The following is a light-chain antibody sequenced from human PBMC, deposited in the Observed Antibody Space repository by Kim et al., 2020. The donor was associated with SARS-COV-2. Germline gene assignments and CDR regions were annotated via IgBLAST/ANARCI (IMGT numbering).Light chain of an antibody. CDR2: EAS. CDR3: QQYNDWPRS. CDR1: QSINTN. J-gene: IGKJ1*01. Sequence: VSPGKRATLSCRASQSINTNLAWFQQRPGQAPSLLIEEASTRATGIPARCSGSGSGADFTLTINGLQPEDSAVYYCQQYNDWPRSFGQGTKVDIK. V-gene: IGKV3-15*01.